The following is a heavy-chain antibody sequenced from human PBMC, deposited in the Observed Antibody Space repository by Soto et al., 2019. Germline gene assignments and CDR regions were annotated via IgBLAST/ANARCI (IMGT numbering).Heavy chain of an antibody. Sequence: RLSCTASGFTFGDYAMSWVRQAPGKGLEWVGFIRSKAYGGTTEYAASVKGRFTISRDDSKSIAYLQMNSLKTEDTAVYYCTRDPEYSSSSVDYYYYGMDVWGQGTTVTVSS. V-gene: IGHV3-49*04. J-gene: IGHJ6*02. D-gene: IGHD6-6*01. CDR3: TRDPEYSSSSVDYYYYGMDV. CDR2: IRSKAYGGTT. CDR1: GFTFGDYA.